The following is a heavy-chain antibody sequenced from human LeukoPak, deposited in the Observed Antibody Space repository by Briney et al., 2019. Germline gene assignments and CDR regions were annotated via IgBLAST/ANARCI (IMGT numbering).Heavy chain of an antibody. CDR3: ARQGTAYSFDF. D-gene: IGHD5-12*01. V-gene: IGHV4-59*08. Sequence: SETLSLTCTVSGGSISSYYWSWIRQPPGKGREWIGYIYSTGTTNYNPPLKSRVTISVDTSKNQFSLKLSSVTAADTAVYYCARQGTAYSFDFWGQGTLVSVSS. CDR2: IYSTGTT. J-gene: IGHJ4*02. CDR1: GGSISSYY.